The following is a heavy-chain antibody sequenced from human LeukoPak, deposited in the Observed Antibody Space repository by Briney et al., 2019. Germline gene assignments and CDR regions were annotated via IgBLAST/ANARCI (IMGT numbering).Heavy chain of an antibody. D-gene: IGHD3-16*01. Sequence: SETLSLTCDVDGGTYTNYYWTWIRQPPGKGLEWIGEVNHSGRTNYNPSLKSRVTISVDPSKNQFSVKVTSVTAADTAMYYCARGLHVGETLPYYFWSQGTMVTVSS. CDR1: GGTYTNYY. CDR2: VNHSGRT. V-gene: IGHV4-34*01. J-gene: IGHJ4*02. CDR3: ARGLHVGETLPYYF.